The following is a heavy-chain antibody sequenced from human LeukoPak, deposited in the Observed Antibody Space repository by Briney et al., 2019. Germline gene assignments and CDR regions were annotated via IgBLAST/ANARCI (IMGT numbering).Heavy chain of an antibody. V-gene: IGHV4-31*03. CDR1: GGSISSGGYY. J-gene: IGHJ6*02. CDR3: ARAKVRNDYYYGMDV. CDR2: IYCSGST. D-gene: IGHD2-2*01. Sequence: PSETLSLTCTVSGGSISSGGYYWSRIRQHPGKGLEWIGYIYCSGSTYYNPSLKSRVTISVDTSKNQFPLKLSSVTAADTAVYYCARAKVRNDYYYGMDVWGQGTTVTVSS.